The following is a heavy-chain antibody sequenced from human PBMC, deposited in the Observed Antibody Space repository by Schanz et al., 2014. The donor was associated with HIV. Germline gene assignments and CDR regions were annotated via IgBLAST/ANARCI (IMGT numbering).Heavy chain of an antibody. Sequence: QVPLVQSGAEVKKPGSSVKVSCKASGGTFSIYAISWVRQAPGQGLEWMGWISAYNGNTNYAQKVQGRVTMTTDTSTSTAYMELRSLTSDDTAVYYCARGERTVHDAFDIWGQGTMVTVSS. V-gene: IGHV1-18*01. CDR1: GGTFSIYA. CDR2: ISAYNGNT. J-gene: IGHJ3*02. D-gene: IGHD4-17*01. CDR3: ARGERTVHDAFDI.